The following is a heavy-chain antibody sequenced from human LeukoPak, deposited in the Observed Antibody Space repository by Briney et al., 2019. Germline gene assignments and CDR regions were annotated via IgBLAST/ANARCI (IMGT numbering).Heavy chain of an antibody. V-gene: IGHV4-59*01. J-gene: IGHJ4*01. Sequence: PSETLSLTCTVSGGSISSYYWSWIRQPPGKGLEYIGYIYYSGITNYNPSLKSRVTISVDTSKNQFSLKLSSVTAADTAVYYCASSHLYSSSWYLTGKFDYWGQGTLVTVSS. CDR2: IYYSGIT. D-gene: IGHD6-13*01. CDR1: GGSISSYY. CDR3: ASSHLYSSSWYLTGKFDY.